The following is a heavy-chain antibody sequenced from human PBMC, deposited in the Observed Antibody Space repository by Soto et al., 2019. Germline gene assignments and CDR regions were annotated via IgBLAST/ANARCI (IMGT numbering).Heavy chain of an antibody. J-gene: IGHJ4*02. CDR3: AKDWYHTIDS. Sequence: PGGSLRLSCGTSGFDFSNTWIHWVRQVPGQGLVWVSRINIDGSSIIYADSVKGRFTLSRDNAKNTVHLQMSSLRVEDTAVYYCAKDWYHTIDSWGQGIPVTVSS. CDR2: INIDGSSI. V-gene: IGHV3-74*01. D-gene: IGHD1-20*01. CDR1: GFDFSNTW.